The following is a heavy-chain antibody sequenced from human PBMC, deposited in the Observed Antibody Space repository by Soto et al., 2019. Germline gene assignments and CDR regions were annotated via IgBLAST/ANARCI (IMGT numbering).Heavy chain of an antibody. J-gene: IGHJ3*02. CDR1: GYTFTSYY. D-gene: IGHD2-8*02. CDR3: ATSFTGGDAFDI. V-gene: IGHV1-46*01. CDR2: INPSGGST. Sequence: QVQLVQSGAKVKKPGASVKVSCKASGYTFTSYYMHWVRQAPGQGLEWMGIINPSGGSTSYAQKFQGRVTMTRDTSTSTVYMELSSLRSEDTAVYYCATSFTGGDAFDIWGQGTMVTVSS.